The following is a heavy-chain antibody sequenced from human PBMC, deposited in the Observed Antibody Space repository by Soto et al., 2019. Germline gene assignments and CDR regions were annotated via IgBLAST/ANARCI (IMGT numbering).Heavy chain of an antibody. CDR1: GFTFSSYW. D-gene: IGHD2-2*01. CDR2: ISSGSTYT. CDR3: ARKLIVLVPAAPSIYYYYGMDV. Sequence: GGSLRLSCAASGFTFSSYWMHWVRQAPGEGQGLRRGKGLEWVSYISSGSTYTNYADSVKGRFTISRDNAKNSLYLQMNSLRAGDTAVYYCARKLIVLVPAAPSIYYYYGMDVWGQGTTVTVS. J-gene: IGHJ6*02. V-gene: IGHV3-11*03.